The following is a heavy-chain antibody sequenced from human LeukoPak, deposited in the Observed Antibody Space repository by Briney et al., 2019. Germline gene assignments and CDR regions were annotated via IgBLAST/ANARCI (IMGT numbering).Heavy chain of an antibody. CDR1: GFTFSSYS. D-gene: IGHD5-18*01. J-gene: IGHJ4*02. Sequence: GGSLRLSCAASGFTFSSYSMNWVRQAPGKGLEWVSFISSASTYIYYADSVKGRLTSSRDNAKNSLYLQMNSLRAEDTAMYYCARLVWDTTMADGDIDSWGQGTLLIVSS. CDR3: ARLVWDTTMADGDIDS. CDR2: ISSASTYI. V-gene: IGHV3-21*01.